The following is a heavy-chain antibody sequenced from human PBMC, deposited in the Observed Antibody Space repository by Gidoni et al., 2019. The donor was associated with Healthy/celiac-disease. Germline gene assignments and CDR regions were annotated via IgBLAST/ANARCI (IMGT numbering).Heavy chain of an antibody. CDR3: ARDGDTYDYVWGSYRYTREYYFDY. D-gene: IGHD3-16*02. J-gene: IGHJ4*02. CDR1: GFTFSSYA. Sequence: QVQLVESGGGVVHPGRSLSLSCAASGFTFSSYALHCVRQAPGKGLEWVAVISYDGSNKYYADAVKGRFTISRDNSKNTLYLQMNSLRAEDTAVYYCARDGDTYDYVWGSYRYTREYYFDYWGQGTLVTVSS. CDR2: ISYDGSNK. V-gene: IGHV3-30-3*01.